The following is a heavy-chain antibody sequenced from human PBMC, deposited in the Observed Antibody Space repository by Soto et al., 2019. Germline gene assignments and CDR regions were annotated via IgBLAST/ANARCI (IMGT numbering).Heavy chain of an antibody. D-gene: IGHD2-2*01. CDR1: GYSFTVNY. Sequence: HVQLVQSGAEVKKPGASVKVSCKASGYSFTVNYIYWVRQAPGQGLEWIGWINPDSGSTKYAQNCQARVSVTSDRTIDMVFMKVTRLSSADSYVYYCARGSFTTPLGGMDVWGQGTTVTVSS. CDR2: INPDSGST. J-gene: IGHJ6*02. V-gene: IGHV1-2*02. CDR3: ARGSFTTPLGGMDV.